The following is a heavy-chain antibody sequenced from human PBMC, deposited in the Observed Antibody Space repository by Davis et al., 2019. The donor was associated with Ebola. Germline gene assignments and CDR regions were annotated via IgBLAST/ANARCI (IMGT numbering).Heavy chain of an antibody. D-gene: IGHD3-10*01. CDR1: GGSISSTNW. Sequence: MPSETLSLTCAVSGGSISSTNWWSWVRQPPGKGLEWIGEVYHSGSTNYNPSLKSRITTPLDKSKNQFSLKLKSATAADTAMYYCARRVPMGNWFGPWGQGALVTVSS. V-gene: IGHV4-4*02. CDR2: VYHSGST. J-gene: IGHJ5*02. CDR3: ARRVPMGNWFGP.